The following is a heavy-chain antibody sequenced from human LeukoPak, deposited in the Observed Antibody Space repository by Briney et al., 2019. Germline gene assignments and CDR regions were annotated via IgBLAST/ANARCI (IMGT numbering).Heavy chain of an antibody. CDR1: GFSFRRYA. CDR2: VNAESTDI. V-gene: IGHV3-21*05. J-gene: IGHJ4*02. CDR3: ARDTFEPLVIDF. D-gene: IGHD6-13*01. Sequence: PGGSLRLSCAASGFSFRRYAMNWVRQAPGKGLEWVVYVNAESTDILYADSVRGRFTISRDNAKNSLYLQMNSLRAEDRGVYYCARDTFEPLVIDFWGQGTLVTVSS.